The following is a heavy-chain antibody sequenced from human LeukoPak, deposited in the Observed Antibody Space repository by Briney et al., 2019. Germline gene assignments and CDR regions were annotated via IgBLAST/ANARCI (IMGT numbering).Heavy chain of an antibody. J-gene: IGHJ4*02. D-gene: IGHD3-9*01. V-gene: IGHV4-4*07. CDR3: ARDKKGSDYDILTGMIDY. CDR2: IYSSGST. Sequence: SETLSLTCIVSGGSISSYYWSWIRQPAGKGLEWIGRIYSSGSTNYKPSLKSRVTISVDTSKNQFSLKLSSVTAADTAVYYCARDKKGSDYDILTGMIDYWGQGTLVTVSS. CDR1: GGSISSYY.